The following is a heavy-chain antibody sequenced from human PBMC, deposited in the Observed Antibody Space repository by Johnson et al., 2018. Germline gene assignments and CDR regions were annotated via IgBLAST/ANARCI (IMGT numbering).Heavy chain of an antibody. CDR1: GFTFSSYS. CDR3: ARDVGSGWPDVYFQD. CDR2: LSSSSSTI. J-gene: IGHJ1*01. Sequence: VQLLESGGGLVKPGGSLRLSCAASGFTFSSYSMNWVRQAPGKGLEWVSSLSSSSSTIYYAASVKGRFTISRDNAKNSLYLHMNSRRDEDTAVYYCARDVGSGWPDVYFQDWGQGSLVTVSA. D-gene: IGHD6-19*01. V-gene: IGHV3-21*01.